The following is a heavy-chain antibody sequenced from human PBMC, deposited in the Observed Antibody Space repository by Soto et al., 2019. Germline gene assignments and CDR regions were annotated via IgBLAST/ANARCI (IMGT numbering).Heavy chain of an antibody. J-gene: IGHJ3*02. D-gene: IGHD3-10*01. CDR3: ARRIWFGESHAFDI. CDR2: IYYSASP. CDR1: GGSISSSSYY. Sequence: QLQLQESGPGLVKPSETLSLTCTVSGGSISSSSYYWGWIRQPPGKGLEWIGSIYYSASPYYNPSLKSRVTISVDTSKNQFSLKLSSVTAADAAVYYCARRIWFGESHAFDIWGQGTMVTVSS. V-gene: IGHV4-39*01.